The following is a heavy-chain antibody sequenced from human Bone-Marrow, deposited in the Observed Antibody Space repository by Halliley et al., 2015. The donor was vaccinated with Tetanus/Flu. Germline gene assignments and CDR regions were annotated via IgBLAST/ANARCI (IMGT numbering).Heavy chain of an antibody. Sequence: PGKRLEWVSSIRGGGDSTYHAESVKGRFPIPRDKSKKTLYLQMDPLGGEGTAVYFCAGGIPGYWGQGTLVPVSS. V-gene: IGHV3-23*01. CDR3: AGGIPGY. CDR2: IRGGGDST. J-gene: IGHJ4*02.